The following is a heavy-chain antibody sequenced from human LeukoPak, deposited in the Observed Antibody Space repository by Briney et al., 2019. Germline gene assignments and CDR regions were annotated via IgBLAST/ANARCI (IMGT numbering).Heavy chain of an antibody. CDR1: GGTFSSYA. V-gene: IGHV1-69*05. CDR2: IIPVFGTA. Sequence: ASVKVSCKASGGTFSSYAITWLRQAPGQGLEWMGGIIPVFGTANYAQKFQGRVTITTDESTSTAYMKLSSLRSDDTAVYYCAREGDSSSWYETPFDYWGQGTLVTVSS. D-gene: IGHD6-13*01. CDR3: AREGDSSSWYETPFDY. J-gene: IGHJ4*02.